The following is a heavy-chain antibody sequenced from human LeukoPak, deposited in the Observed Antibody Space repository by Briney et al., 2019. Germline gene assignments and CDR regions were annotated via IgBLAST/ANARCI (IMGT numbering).Heavy chain of an antibody. CDR3: ARDRDYYDSSLGY. CDR1: GGSISSGDSY. Sequence: PSQTLSLTCTVSGGSISSGDSYWSWIRQPPGKGLEWIGYIYYSGSTNSNPSRKSQVAMSLDTSKHQFSLKLISVTAADTAVYYCARDRDYYDSSLGYWGQGTLVTVSS. J-gene: IGHJ4*02. CDR2: IYYSGST. V-gene: IGHV4-30-4*01. D-gene: IGHD3-22*01.